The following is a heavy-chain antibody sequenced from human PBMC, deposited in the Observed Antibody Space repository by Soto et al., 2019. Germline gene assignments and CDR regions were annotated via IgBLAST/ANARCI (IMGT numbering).Heavy chain of an antibody. J-gene: IGHJ3*02. CDR1: GFTVSSNY. D-gene: IGHD1-26*01. CDR3: ARDMERAFDI. Sequence: EVQLVETGGGLIQPGGSLRLSCAASGFTVSSNYMNWVRQAPGQGLEWVSVFYSGGSSDYADSVKGRFIISRDNSRNTLYLQMNSLRAEDTAVYYCARDMERAFDIWGQGTMVTVS. CDR2: FYSGGSS. V-gene: IGHV3-53*02.